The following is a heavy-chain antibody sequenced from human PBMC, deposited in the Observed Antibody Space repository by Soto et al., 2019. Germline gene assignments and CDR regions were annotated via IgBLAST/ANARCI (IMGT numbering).Heavy chain of an antibody. CDR2: IIPIFGTA. CDR3: ARRAEGYYGMDV. CDR1: GGTFSSYA. J-gene: IGHJ6*02. Sequence: SLKVSCKASGGTFSSYAISWVPPAPGQGLEWVVGIIPIFGTANYAQKFQGRVTITADESTSTADMDLSSLRSEDTAVYYCARRAEGYYGMDVWG. V-gene: IGHV1-69*01.